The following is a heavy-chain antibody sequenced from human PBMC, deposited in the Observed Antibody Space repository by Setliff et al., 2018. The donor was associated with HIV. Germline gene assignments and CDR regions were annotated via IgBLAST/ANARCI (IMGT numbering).Heavy chain of an antibody. J-gene: IGHJ4*02. D-gene: IGHD3-22*01. CDR2: MYYSGST. Sequence: KTSETLSLTCTVSGGSISSSSYYWGWIRQPPGKGLEWIGSMYYSGSTYYNPSLKSRVTMSVDTSKNQFSLKLSSVTAADTAVYYCARDYYDSSGYIFFPGLPDYWGQGNPGHRL. CDR1: GGSISSSSYY. CDR3: ARDYYDSSGYIFFPGLPDY. V-gene: IGHV4-39*07.